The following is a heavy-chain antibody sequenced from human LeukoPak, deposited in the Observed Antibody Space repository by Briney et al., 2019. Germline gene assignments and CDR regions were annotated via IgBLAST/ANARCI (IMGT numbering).Heavy chain of an antibody. CDR3: ARRSYRYSGDPDTFDF. Sequence: PGESLKISCKASGYSFTSFWIGWVRQMPGKGLEWMGIIAPSDSDTRYTPSFQGQVTISADKSLSTAYLQWDSLKASDAAMYYCARRSYRYSGDPDTFDFWGLGTVVTVSS. CDR1: GYSFTSFW. D-gene: IGHD3-16*02. CDR2: IAPSDSDT. J-gene: IGHJ3*01. V-gene: IGHV5-51*01.